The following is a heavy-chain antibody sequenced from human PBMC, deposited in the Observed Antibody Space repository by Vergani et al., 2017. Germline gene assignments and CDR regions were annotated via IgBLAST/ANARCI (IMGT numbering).Heavy chain of an antibody. D-gene: IGHD6-19*01. V-gene: IGHV1-69*01. Sequence: VSCKASGGTFSSYAISWVRQAPGQGLEWMGGIIPSFGTANYAQKFQGRVTITADESTSTAYMELSSLRSEDTAVYYCVGAVAGTGADYWGQGTLVTVSS. CDR1: GGTFSSYA. J-gene: IGHJ4*02. CDR2: IIPSFGTA. CDR3: VGAVAGTGADY.